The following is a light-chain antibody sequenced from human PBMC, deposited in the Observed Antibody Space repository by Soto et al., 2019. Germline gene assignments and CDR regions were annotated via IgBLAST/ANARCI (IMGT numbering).Light chain of an antibody. CDR1: SGSIASNY. CDR2: EDN. J-gene: IGLJ3*02. CDR3: QSYDATNQV. Sequence: NFMLTQPHSVSESPGKTVIISCTRSSGSIASNYVQWYQQRPGSYPPTVIYEDNQRPSGGPDRFSGSIDSSSNAASLTISGLETEDEADYYCQSYDATNQVFGGGTKLTVL. V-gene: IGLV6-57*01.